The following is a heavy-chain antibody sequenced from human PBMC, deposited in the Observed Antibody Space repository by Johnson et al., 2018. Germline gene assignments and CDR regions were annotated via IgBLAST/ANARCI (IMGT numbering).Heavy chain of an antibody. V-gene: IGHV3-23*04. CDR2: ISATGGTT. J-gene: IGHJ3*01. Sequence: VQLVESGGGLVQRGGSLRLSCTSSGLTFRAHAMSWVRQAPGKGLEWVSGISATGGTTYNADSVRDRFTISRDNSKNTLYLQMNSLRAEDTAVYYRAKDRFPSYQYDRDTYYSDAFDLWGRGTMVTVSS. CDR1: GLTFRAHA. D-gene: IGHD3-22*01. CDR3: AKDRFPSYQYDRDTYYSDAFDL.